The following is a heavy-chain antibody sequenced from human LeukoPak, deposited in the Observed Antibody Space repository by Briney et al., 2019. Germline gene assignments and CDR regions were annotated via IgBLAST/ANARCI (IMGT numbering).Heavy chain of an antibody. D-gene: IGHD3-22*01. CDR1: GDSVSSNRAA. CDR3: AKTNYYDSSGYYYIWFDP. Sequence: SQTLSLTCAISGDSVSSNRAAWNWIRQSPSRGLEWLGRTYYRSKWYNDYAVSVKSRITINPDTSKNQFSLQLNSVTPEDTAVYYCAKTNYYDSSGYYYIWFDPWGQGTLVTVSS. J-gene: IGHJ5*02. V-gene: IGHV6-1*01. CDR2: TYYRSKWYN.